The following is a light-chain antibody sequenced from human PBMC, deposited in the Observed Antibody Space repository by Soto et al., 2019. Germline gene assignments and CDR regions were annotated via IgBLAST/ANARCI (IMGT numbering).Light chain of an antibody. V-gene: IGKV3-15*01. J-gene: IGKJ2*01. CDR1: QSVSSSY. CDR3: HRYNNWPHT. CDR2: GAS. Sequence: EIVLTQSPGTLSLSPGERATLSCRVSQSVSSSYLAWYQQKPGQAPRLLIYGASARATCVPARFSGSGSGTDFTLTISGLQSEDSAVYYCHRYNNWPHTFGQGTKVDIK.